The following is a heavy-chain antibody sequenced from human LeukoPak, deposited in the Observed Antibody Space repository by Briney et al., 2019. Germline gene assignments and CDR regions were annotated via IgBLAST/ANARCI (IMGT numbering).Heavy chain of an antibody. Sequence: GASLRIFCKVSGGGFNSYWISSVSQLPGKNLVWMRRIDPTDSYTNYSPSFQGHVTISADKSISTAYLQWTRLKASDTAMYCCARQFCSGGTCYSYYYAMDVWGQGTTVTVSS. D-gene: IGHD2-15*01. J-gene: IGHJ6*02. V-gene: IGHV5-10-1*01. CDR1: GGGFNSYW. CDR3: ARQFCSGGTCYSYYYAMDV. CDR2: IDPTDSYT.